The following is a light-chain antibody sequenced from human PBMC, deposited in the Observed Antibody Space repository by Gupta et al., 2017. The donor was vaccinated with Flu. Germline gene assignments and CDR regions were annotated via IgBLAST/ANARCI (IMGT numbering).Light chain of an antibody. Sequence: SSVLTQPPSVSVAPGQTASITCGGDNIGSKSVHWYQQKTGQAPVLVVYDDTNRPSGIPERFSGSNSGNTATLTISRVEAGDEADYHCQVWDSSSNVLFGGGTKLAVL. CDR1: NIGSKS. J-gene: IGLJ3*02. CDR3: QVWDSSSNVL. CDR2: DDT. V-gene: IGLV3-21*02.